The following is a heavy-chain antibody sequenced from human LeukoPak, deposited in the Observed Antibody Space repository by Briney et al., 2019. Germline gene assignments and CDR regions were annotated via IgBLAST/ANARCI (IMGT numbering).Heavy chain of an antibody. D-gene: IGHD2-15*01. CDR3: AISHKWLLLDY. J-gene: IGHJ4*02. CDR2: INHSGIT. V-gene: IGHV4-34*01. Sequence: KPSETLSLTCAVYGGSFSGYYWSWIRQPPEKGLEWIGEINHSGITTYNPSLKSRVTISVDTSKKQFSLKLNSVTAADTAVYYCAISHKWLLLDYWGQGTLVTVSS. CDR1: GGSFSGYY.